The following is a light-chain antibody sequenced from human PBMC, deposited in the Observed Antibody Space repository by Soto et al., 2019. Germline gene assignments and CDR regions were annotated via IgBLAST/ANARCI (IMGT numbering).Light chain of an antibody. CDR3: RQYNNWPPLT. CDR2: DAS. CDR1: QSVSSS. Sequence: EIVMTQSPATLSVSPGDRATLSCRASQSVSSSLAWYQQIPGQAPRLLIYDASTRATGIPARFGGSGSGTEFTLTISSLQSEEFAVYYCRQYNNWPPLTVGGGTKVELK. V-gene: IGKV3-15*01. J-gene: IGKJ4*01.